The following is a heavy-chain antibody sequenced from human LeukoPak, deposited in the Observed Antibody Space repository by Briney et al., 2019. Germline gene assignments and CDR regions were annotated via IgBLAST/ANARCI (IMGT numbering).Heavy chain of an antibody. J-gene: IGHJ4*02. D-gene: IGHD1-26*01. CDR2: IYSGGST. V-gene: IGHV3-66*01. Sequence: GGSLRLSCAASGFTFSSYSMNWVRQAPGKGLEWVSVIYSGGSTYYADSVKGRFTISSDNSKNTLYLQMNSLRAEDTAVYYCARGATHIDYWGQGTLVTVSS. CDR1: GFTFSSYS. CDR3: ARGATHIDY.